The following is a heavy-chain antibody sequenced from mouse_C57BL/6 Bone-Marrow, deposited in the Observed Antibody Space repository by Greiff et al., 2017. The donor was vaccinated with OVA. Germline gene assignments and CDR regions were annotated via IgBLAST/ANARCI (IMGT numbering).Heavy chain of an antibody. Sequence: DVKLVESGEGLVKPGGSLKLSCAASGFTFSSYAMSWVRQTPEKRLEWVAYISSGGDYINYEDTVKGRFPISRDNARNTRYLQRSSLKSEDTAMYYCTRESPYGNYYWYFDVWGTGTTVTVSS. J-gene: IGHJ1*03. V-gene: IGHV5-9-1*02. CDR1: GFTFSSYA. D-gene: IGHD2-1*01. CDR3: TRESPYGNYYWYFDV. CDR2: ISSGGDYI.